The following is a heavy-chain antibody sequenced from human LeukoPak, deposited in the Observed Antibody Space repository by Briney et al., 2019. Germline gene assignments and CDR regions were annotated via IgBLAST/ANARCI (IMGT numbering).Heavy chain of an antibody. CDR1: GGTFSSYA. CDR2: IIPIFGTA. Sequence: ASVKVSCKASGGTFSSYAISWVRQAPGQGLEWMGGIIPIFGTANYAQKFQGRVTITTDESTSTAYMELSSLRSEDTAVYYCERDREKTASRVDYYYYMDVWGKGTTVTVSS. CDR3: ERDREKTASRVDYYYYMDV. V-gene: IGHV1-69*05. D-gene: IGHD2-2*01. J-gene: IGHJ6*03.